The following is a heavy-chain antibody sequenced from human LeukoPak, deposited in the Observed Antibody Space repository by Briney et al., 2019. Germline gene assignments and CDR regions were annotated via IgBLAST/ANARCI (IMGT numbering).Heavy chain of an antibody. CDR2: IYYSGST. Sequence: SETLSLTCTVSGGSIVIYYWGWIRKPPGKGLEWIGYIYYSGSTNYNPSLKSRVTISVDTSKNQFSLKLSSVTAADTAVYYCARSGSPLHYFDYWGQGTLVTVSS. CDR1: GGSIVIYY. J-gene: IGHJ4*02. CDR3: ARSGSPLHYFDY. D-gene: IGHD2-15*01. V-gene: IGHV4-59*01.